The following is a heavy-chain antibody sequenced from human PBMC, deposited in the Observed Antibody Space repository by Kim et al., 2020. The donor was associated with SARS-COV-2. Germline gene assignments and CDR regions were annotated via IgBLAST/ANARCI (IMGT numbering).Heavy chain of an antibody. V-gene: IGHV1-2*06. D-gene: IGHD1-26*01. CDR1: GYTFTAYY. CDR3: ARDGPPYSGSDY. J-gene: IGHJ4*02. Sequence: ASVKVSCKASGYTFTAYYMHWVRQAPGQGLEWMGRINPNNGGTNYAQKFQGRVTMTRDTSISTGYMELSRLRSDDTAVYYCARDGPPYSGSDYWGQGTLVTVSS. CDR2: INPNNGGT.